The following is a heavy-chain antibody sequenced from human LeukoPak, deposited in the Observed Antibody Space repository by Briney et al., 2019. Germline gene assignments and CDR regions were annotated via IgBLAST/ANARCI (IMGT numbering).Heavy chain of an antibody. V-gene: IGHV4-39*01. CDR1: GGSISSYY. J-gene: IGHJ4*02. CDR3: ARQDTAMALFDY. CDR2: IYYSGST. D-gene: IGHD5-18*01. Sequence: PSETLSPTCTVSGGSISSYYWSWIRQPPGKGLEWIGSIYYSGSTYYNPSLKSRVTISVDTSKNQFSLKLSSVTAADTAVYYCARQDTAMALFDYWGQGTLVTVSS.